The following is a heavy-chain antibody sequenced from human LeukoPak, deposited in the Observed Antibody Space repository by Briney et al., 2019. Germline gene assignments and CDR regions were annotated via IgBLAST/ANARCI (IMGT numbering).Heavy chain of an antibody. CDR3: AIAPSMITFGGVIVGGDY. J-gene: IGHJ4*02. V-gene: IGHV5-51*01. D-gene: IGHD3-16*02. CDR1: GYSFTSYW. CDR2: IYPGDSDT. Sequence: GESLKISCQGSGYSFTSYWIGWVRQMPGKGLEWMGIIYPGDSDTRYSPSFQGQVTISADKSISTAYLQWSSLKASDTAMYYCAIAPSMITFGGVIVGGDYWGQGTLVTVSS.